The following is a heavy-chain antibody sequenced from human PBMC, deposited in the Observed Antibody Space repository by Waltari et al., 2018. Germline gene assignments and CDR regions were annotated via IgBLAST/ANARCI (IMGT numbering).Heavy chain of an antibody. J-gene: IGHJ4*02. D-gene: IGHD4-17*01. V-gene: IGHV4-38-2*01. CDR1: GYSISSGYY. CDR2: IYHSGST. Sequence: QVQLQESGPGLVKPSETLSLTCAVSGYSISSGYYWGWIRQPPGKGLEWIGSIYHSGSTYYNPSLKSGVTISVDTSKNQFSLKLSSVTAADTAVYYCARKPTVTNVFDYWGQGTLVTVSS. CDR3: ARKPTVTNVFDY.